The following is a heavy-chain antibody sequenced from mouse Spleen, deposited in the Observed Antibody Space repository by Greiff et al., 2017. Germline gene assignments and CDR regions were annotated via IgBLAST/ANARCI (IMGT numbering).Heavy chain of an antibody. CDR1: GFSLTNYA. Sequence: QVQLQQSGPGLVAPSQSLSITCTVSGFSLTNYAVHWVRQSPGKGLEWLGVIWSDGSTDYNAAFISRLSISKDNSKSQVFFKMNSLQADDTAIYYCARNQYGNDWYFDVWGAGTTVTVSS. CDR2: IWSDGST. V-gene: IGHV2-4-1*01. J-gene: IGHJ1*01. D-gene: IGHD2-10*02. CDR3: ARNQYGNDWYFDV.